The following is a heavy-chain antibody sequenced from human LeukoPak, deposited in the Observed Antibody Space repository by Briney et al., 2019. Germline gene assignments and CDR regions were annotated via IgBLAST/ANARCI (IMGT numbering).Heavy chain of an antibody. CDR3: ARGPHIVVVDDALDI. Sequence: GGSLRLSCAASGFTFSSYGMHWVRQAPGKGLEWVAVIWYDGSNKYYADSVKGRFTISRDNSKNTLYLQMNSLRAEDTAVYYCARGPHIVVVDDALDIWGQGTMVTVSS. CDR1: GFTFSSYG. CDR2: IWYDGSNK. J-gene: IGHJ3*02. D-gene: IGHD2-21*01. V-gene: IGHV3-33*01.